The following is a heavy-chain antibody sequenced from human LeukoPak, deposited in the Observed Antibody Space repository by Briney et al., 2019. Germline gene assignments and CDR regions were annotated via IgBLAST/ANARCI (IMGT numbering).Heavy chain of an antibody. CDR1: GGSISSSSYY. CDR2: IYYSGST. V-gene: IGHV4-39*02. CDR3: ARDLSSQN. D-gene: IGHD6-6*01. J-gene: IGHJ4*02. Sequence: PSETLSLTCTVSGGSISSSSYYWGWIRQPPGKGLEWIGSIYYSGSTYYNPSLKSRVTISVDTSKNQFSLKLSSVTAADTAVYYCARDLSSQNWGQGTLVTVSS.